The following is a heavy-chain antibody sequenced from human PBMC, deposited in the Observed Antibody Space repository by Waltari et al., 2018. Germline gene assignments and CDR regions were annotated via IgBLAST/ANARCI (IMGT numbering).Heavy chain of an antibody. D-gene: IGHD6-6*01. J-gene: IGHJ4*02. CDR2: LTWNRVGI. CDR3: VKESMTHYYLDS. CDR1: VFSFDDYT. V-gene: IGHV3-9*01. Sequence: ELQLVESGGGLVQPGGSLRLACAASVFSFDDYTMHWVRQAPGKGLEWVASLTWNRVGIGYAEAVKGRFTIARDNAKNALYLQMNSLKVEDTALYYCVKESMTHYYLDSWGQGTPVTVSS.